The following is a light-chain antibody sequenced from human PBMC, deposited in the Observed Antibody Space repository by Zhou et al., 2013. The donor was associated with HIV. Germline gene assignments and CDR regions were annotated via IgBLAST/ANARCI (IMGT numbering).Light chain of an antibody. V-gene: IGKV1-9*01. Sequence: DVQLTQSPSFLSASVGDRVTITCRASQGINNYLAWYQQKPGKAPELLIFAAYSLRSGVPSRFSGSGSGTDFTFTISSLQPEDIATYYCQQYDNLPYGFGQGTKLEIK. CDR3: QQYDNLPYG. CDR1: QGINNY. J-gene: IGKJ2*03. CDR2: AAY.